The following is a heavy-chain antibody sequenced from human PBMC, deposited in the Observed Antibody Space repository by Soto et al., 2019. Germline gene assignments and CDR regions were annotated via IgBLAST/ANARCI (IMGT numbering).Heavy chain of an antibody. V-gene: IGHV3-30*18. Sequence: QVQLVESGGGVVQPGRSLRLSCAASGFTFSSYGMHWVRQAPGKGLEWVSVISHDGSNKYYADSVKGRFTISRDNSKNALYLQMNSLRAEDTAVYYCAKVDRIAAAGHFDYWGQGTLVTVSS. D-gene: IGHD6-13*01. CDR1: GFTFSSYG. CDR2: ISHDGSNK. J-gene: IGHJ4*02. CDR3: AKVDRIAAAGHFDY.